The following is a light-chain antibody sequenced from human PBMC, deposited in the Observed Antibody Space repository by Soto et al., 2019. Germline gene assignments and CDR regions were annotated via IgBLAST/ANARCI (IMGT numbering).Light chain of an antibody. CDR1: SSDVGSGNV. V-gene: IGLV2-23*01. Sequence: GLSQPASVAASRGQSITISCTGTSSDVGSGNVVSWYQHYPGKAPQLIIYEGFKRPSGVSSRFSGSKSGNTASLTISGLQAEDEAEYYCCSHAGRNTYVFGTGTKVTVL. CDR3: CSHAGRNTYV. J-gene: IGLJ1*01. CDR2: EGF.